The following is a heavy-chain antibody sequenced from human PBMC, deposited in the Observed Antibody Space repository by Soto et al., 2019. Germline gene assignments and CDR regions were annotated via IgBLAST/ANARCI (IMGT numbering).Heavy chain of an antibody. CDR2: ISYDGSIK. J-gene: IGHJ6*02. Sequence: GGSLRLSCAASGFTFRGYGLHWVRQAPGRGLEWVALISYDGSIKYYADSVRGRFTISRDNSKNTLYLQMNSLRAEDTAVYYCANSEYSRYKNIDVWGQGTMVTVSS. CDR3: ANSEYSRYKNIDV. V-gene: IGHV3-30*18. D-gene: IGHD5-18*01. CDR1: GFTFRGYG.